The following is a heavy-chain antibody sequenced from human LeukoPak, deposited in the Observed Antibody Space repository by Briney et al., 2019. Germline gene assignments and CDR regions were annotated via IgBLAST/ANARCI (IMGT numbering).Heavy chain of an antibody. CDR1: GGSFSGYY. Sequence: PSETLSLTCAVYGGSFSGYYWSWIRQPPGKGLEWIGYIYSSGSTDYNPSLKSRVTISVDTSKNQFSLELRSMTAADTAVYYCAKQKGLDPWGQGTLVTVSS. V-gene: IGHV4-59*01. CDR2: IYSSGST. CDR3: AKQKGLDP. D-gene: IGHD1/OR15-1a*01. J-gene: IGHJ5*02.